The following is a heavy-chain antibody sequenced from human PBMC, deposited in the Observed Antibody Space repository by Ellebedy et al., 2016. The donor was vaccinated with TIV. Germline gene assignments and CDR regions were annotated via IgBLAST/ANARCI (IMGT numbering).Heavy chain of an antibody. CDR1: GYSFTSYW. V-gene: IGHV5-51*01. Sequence: GESLKISCEGSGYSFTSYWIGWVRQMPGKGLEWMGIIYPGDSDTSYSPSFHGQVTISADKSTSTAYLQWSSLKASDTAMYYCARGGLGGSYVFDAFDIWGQGTMVTVSS. J-gene: IGHJ3*02. CDR2: IYPGDSDT. CDR3: ARGGLGGSYVFDAFDI. D-gene: IGHD1-26*01.